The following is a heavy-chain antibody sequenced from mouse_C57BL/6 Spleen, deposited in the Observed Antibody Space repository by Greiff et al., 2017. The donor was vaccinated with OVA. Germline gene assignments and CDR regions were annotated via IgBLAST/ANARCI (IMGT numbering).Heavy chain of an antibody. V-gene: IGHV5-4*01. CDR2: ISDGGSYT. J-gene: IGHJ4*01. CDR1: GFTFSSYA. Sequence: EVKLVESGGGLVKPGGSLKLSCAASGFTFSSYAMSWVRQTPEKRLEWVATISDGGSYTYYPDNVKGRFTISRDNAKNNLYLQMSHLKSEDTAMYYCARESNPRAMDYWGQGTSVTVSS. CDR3: ARESNPRAMDY. D-gene: IGHD2-5*01.